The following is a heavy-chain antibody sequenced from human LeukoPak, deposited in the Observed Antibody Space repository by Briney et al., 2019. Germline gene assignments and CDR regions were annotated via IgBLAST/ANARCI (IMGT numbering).Heavy chain of an antibody. V-gene: IGHV3-23*01. CDR3: AKAGYACSSTSCVSNYYMDV. Sequence: LEWVSAINYNGVSSYYADSVNGRFTISRDNSKKTRYLQMNSLRAGDTGVYYCAKAGYACSSTSCVSNYYMDVWGKGTTVTVSS. D-gene: IGHD2-2*01. J-gene: IGHJ6*03. CDR2: INYNGVSS.